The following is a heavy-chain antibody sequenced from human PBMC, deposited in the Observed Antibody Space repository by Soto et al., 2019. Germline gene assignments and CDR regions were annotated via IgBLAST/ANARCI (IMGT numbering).Heavy chain of an antibody. V-gene: IGHV3-30*03. D-gene: IGHD2-15*01. Sequence: QVQLVESGGGVVQPGGSLRLSCAASGFPFSGYGMHWVRQSPGEGLEWVAILANDGSYQYYAESVKGRFTISRDNSKNTLYLQMDSLRPEDTAVYYCARSIGGSSYYPPDYWGQGTLVTVSS. J-gene: IGHJ4*02. CDR1: GFPFSGYG. CDR3: ARSIGGSSYYPPDY. CDR2: LANDGSYQ.